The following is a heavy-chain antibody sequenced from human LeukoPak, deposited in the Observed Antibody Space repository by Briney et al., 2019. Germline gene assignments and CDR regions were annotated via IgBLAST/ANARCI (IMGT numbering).Heavy chain of an antibody. D-gene: IGHD6-6*01. CDR2: INHSGST. Sequence: PSETLSLTCTGSGDSISSYYWSWLRQPPGKGLEWFGEINHSGSTNYNPSLKSRVTISVDTSKNQFSLKLSSVTAADTAVYYCARAHRSIAARPFYFQHWGQGTLVTVSS. CDR1: GDSISSYY. CDR3: ARAHRSIAARPFYFQH. V-gene: IGHV4-34*01. J-gene: IGHJ1*01.